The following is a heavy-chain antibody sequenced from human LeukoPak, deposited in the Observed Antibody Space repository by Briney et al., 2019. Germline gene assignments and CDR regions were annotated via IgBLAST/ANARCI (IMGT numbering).Heavy chain of an antibody. CDR2: ISYDGSNK. V-gene: IGHV3-30*18. CDR1: GFTFSSYG. D-gene: IGHD2-21*02. CDR3: AKDYVVTAMGYYYYGMDV. J-gene: IGHJ6*02. Sequence: PGGSLRLSCAASGFTFSSYGMHWVRQAPGKGLEWVAVISYDGSNKYYADSVKGRFTISRDNSKNTLYLQMNSLRAEDTAVYYCAKDYVVTAMGYYYYGMDVWGQGTTVTVSS.